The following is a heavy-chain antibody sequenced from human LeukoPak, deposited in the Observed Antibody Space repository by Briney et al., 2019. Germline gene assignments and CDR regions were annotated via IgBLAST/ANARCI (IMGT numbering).Heavy chain of an antibody. Sequence: SETLSLTCTVSGASISSYYWSWIRQPPGKGLEWIGRIYTSAIISGNTNYNPSLKSRVTISVDTSKNQFSLKLSSVTAADTAVYYCARDGAIVSGSGWYFDYWGQGTLVTVSS. CDR3: ARDGAIVSGSGWYFDY. J-gene: IGHJ4*02. V-gene: IGHV4-4*08. D-gene: IGHD6-19*01. CDR1: GASISSYY. CDR2: IYTSAIISGNT.